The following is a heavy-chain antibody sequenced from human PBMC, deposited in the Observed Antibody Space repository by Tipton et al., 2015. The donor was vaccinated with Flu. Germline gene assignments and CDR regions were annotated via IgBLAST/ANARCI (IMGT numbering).Heavy chain of an antibody. CDR3: ARGRLYYESSGYPPYYSDY. CDR2: IWFDGTNE. V-gene: IGHV3-33*01. J-gene: IGHJ4*02. CDR1: AFTFSNYG. D-gene: IGHD3-22*01. Sequence: SLRLSCAASAFTFSNYGMHWVRQAPGKGLESVALIWFDGTNEHYVDSVRGRFTISRDNSKNTLYLQMNSLRDEDTGVYYCARGRLYYESSGYPPYYSDYWGQGTLVTVSS.